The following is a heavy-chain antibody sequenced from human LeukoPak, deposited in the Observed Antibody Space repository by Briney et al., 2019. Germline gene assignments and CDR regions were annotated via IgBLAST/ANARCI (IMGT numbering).Heavy chain of an antibody. CDR3: ARALMKYYYYMDV. Sequence: SETLSLTCAVYGGSFSGYYWSWIRQPPRKGLEWIGEINHSGSTNYNPSLKSRVTISVDTSKNQFSLKLSSVTAADTAVYYCARALMKYYYYMDVWGKGTTVTVSS. V-gene: IGHV4-34*01. CDR2: INHSGST. CDR1: GGSFSGYY. J-gene: IGHJ6*03.